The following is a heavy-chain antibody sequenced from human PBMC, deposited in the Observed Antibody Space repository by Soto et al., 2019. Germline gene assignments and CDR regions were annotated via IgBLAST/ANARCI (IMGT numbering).Heavy chain of an antibody. V-gene: IGHV3-23*01. CDR1: GFTFSSYA. CDR3: ANAKAYYYGSGSSDY. Sequence: EVQLLESGGGLVQPEGSLRLSCAASGFTFSSYAMSWVRQAPGKGLEWVSAISGSGGSTYYADSVKGRFTISRDNSKNTLYLQMNSLRAEDTAVYYCANAKAYYYGSGSSDYWGQGTLVTVSS. CDR2: ISGSGGST. J-gene: IGHJ4*02. D-gene: IGHD3-10*01.